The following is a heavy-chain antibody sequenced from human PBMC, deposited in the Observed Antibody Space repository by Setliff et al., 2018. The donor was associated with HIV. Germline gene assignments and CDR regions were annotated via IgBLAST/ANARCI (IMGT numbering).Heavy chain of an antibody. CDR3: VSPMFYDGSVV. V-gene: IGHV1-3*03. Sequence: ASVKVSCKASGYTFINYDIHWVRQAPGQRPEWMGRISVGNGDSKYSRASQDRVSITKDTSAHTAYMELTRLRSEDTAVYYCVSPMFYDGSVVWGQGTLVTVSS. CDR2: ISVGNGDS. D-gene: IGHD3-22*01. J-gene: IGHJ4*02. CDR1: GYTFINYD.